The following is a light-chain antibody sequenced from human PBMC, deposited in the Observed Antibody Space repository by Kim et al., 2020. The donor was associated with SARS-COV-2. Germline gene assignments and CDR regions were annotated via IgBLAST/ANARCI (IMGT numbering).Light chain of an antibody. CDR2: VNSAGSH. J-gene: IGLJ2*01. CDR1: SGHSSYA. V-gene: IGLV4-69*01. CDR3: QTWGTGTVV. Sequence: QLVLTQSPSASASPGAPVKRTCTLSSGHSSYAIAWHQQQPEKGPRFLMKVNSAGSHTKGDGIPDRFSGSSSGAERYLTISSLQSEDEADYYCQTWGTGTVVFGGGTQLTVL.